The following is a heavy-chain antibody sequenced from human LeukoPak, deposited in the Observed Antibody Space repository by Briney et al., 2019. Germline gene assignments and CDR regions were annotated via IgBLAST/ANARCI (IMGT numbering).Heavy chain of an antibody. J-gene: IGHJ5*02. CDR3: ARKGYVAAAFDP. V-gene: IGHV4-34*09. CDR1: GGSFSGYY. Sequence: SETLSLTCAVYGGSFSGYYWSWIRQPPGQGLEWIGEINHSGSTYYNPSLKSRVTISVDTSKNQFSLKLSSVTAADTAVYYCARKGYVAAAFDPWGQGTLVTVFS. CDR2: INHSGST. D-gene: IGHD6-13*01.